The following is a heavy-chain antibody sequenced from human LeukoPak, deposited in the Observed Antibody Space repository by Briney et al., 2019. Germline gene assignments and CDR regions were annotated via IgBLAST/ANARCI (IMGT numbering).Heavy chain of an antibody. Sequence: GGSLRLSCAPYGFTFRSYAMSWVRQAPGKGLEWVSAISGSGGSTYYAHSVQGRFTISRDNSKNTLYLQMNSLRAEDTAVYYCAKKTSDYSSSWFDYWGQGTLVTVSS. V-gene: IGHV3-23*01. D-gene: IGHD6-13*01. CDR3: AKKTSDYSSSWFDY. CDR2: ISGSGGST. CDR1: GFTFRSYA. J-gene: IGHJ4*02.